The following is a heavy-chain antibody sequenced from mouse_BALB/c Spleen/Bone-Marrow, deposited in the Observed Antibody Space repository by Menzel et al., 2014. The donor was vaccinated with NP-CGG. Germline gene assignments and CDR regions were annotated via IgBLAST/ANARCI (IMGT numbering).Heavy chain of an antibody. CDR2: IYPGDGDT. J-gene: IGHJ2*01. CDR1: GYTFTSYW. Sequence: VQLQQSGAELARPGASVKLSCKASGYTFTSYWMQWVKQRPGQGLEWIGAIYPGDGDTRYTQKFKGKATLTADKSSSTTYMQLSSMASEDSAVYYCVRGDPFNYWGQGTTLTVSS. CDR3: VRGDPFNY. V-gene: IGHV1-87*01.